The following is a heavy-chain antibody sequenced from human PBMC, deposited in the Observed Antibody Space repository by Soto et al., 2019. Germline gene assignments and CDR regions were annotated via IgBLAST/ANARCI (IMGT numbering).Heavy chain of an antibody. CDR2: ISYEGSNK. Sequence: QVQLVESGGGVVQPGRSLRLSCAASGFTFSSYAMHWVRQAPGKGLGWVAVISYEGSNKYYADSVKGRFTISRDNSKNSLYLQMNSLSAEDTAVYYCARASNGWYYDYWGQGTLVTVSS. D-gene: IGHD6-19*01. CDR1: GFTFSSYA. J-gene: IGHJ4*02. CDR3: ARASNGWYYDY. V-gene: IGHV3-30-3*01.